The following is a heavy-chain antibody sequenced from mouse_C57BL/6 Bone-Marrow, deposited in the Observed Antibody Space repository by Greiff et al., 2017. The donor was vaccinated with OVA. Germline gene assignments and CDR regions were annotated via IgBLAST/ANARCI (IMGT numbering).Heavy chain of an antibody. J-gene: IGHJ3*01. V-gene: IGHV5-9-1*02. CDR1: GFTFSSYA. Sequence: EVQVVESGEGLVKPGGSLKLSCAASGFTFSSYAMSWVRQTPEKRLEWVAYISSGGDYIYYADTVKGRFPISRDNARNTLYLQMSSLKSEDTAMYYCTREGPYYYGSSYNAYWGQGTLVTVSA. CDR2: ISSGGDYI. D-gene: IGHD1-1*01. CDR3: TREGPYYYGSSYNAY.